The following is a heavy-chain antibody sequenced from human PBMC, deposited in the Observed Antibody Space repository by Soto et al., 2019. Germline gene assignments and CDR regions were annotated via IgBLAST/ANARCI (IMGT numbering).Heavy chain of an antibody. J-gene: IGHJ4*02. CDR3: ARHDGDGSGWYYFDY. Sequence: QLQLQESGPGLVKPSETLSLTCTVSGGSISSSSYYWGWIRQPPGKGLEWIGSIYYSGSTYYNPSLKSRVTISVDTSKNQFSLKLSSVTAADTAVYYCARHDGDGSGWYYFDYWGQGTLVTVSS. V-gene: IGHV4-39*01. D-gene: IGHD6-19*01. CDR1: GGSISSSSYY. CDR2: IYYSGST.